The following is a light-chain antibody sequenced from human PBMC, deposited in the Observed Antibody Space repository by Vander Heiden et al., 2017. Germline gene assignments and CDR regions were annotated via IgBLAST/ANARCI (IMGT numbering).Light chain of an antibody. J-gene: IGLJ1*01. CDR1: NANFGLTP. CDR3: VTWDDTLHTYV. Sequence: TISCSGSNANFGLTPVSWYQQVPGAAPKLLIHSNDQRPAGVPDRFSGSKSGTSASLAISGLQSEDEAIYYCVTWDDTLHTYVFPTGTQVT. CDR2: SND. V-gene: IGLV1-44*01.